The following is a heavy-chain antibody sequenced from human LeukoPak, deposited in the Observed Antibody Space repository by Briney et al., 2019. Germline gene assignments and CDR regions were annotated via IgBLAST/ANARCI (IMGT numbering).Heavy chain of an antibody. CDR3: ARSYDFWSGYYYAFDF. J-gene: IGHJ3*01. D-gene: IGHD3-3*01. CDR1: GGSISSYY. V-gene: IGHV4-59*01. Sequence: SETLSLTCTVSGGSISSYYWSWIRQPAGKGLEWIGYIYYSGSTNYNPSLKSRVTISVDTSKNQFSLKLSSVTAADTAVYYCARSYDFWSGYYYAFDFWGQGTMVTVSS. CDR2: IYYSGST.